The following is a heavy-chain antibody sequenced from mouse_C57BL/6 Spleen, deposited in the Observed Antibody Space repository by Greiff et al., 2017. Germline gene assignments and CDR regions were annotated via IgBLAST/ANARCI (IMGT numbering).Heavy chain of an antibody. V-gene: IGHV1-80*01. J-gene: IGHJ2*01. CDR1: GYAFSSYW. Sequence: QVQLQQSGAELVKPGASVKISCKASGYAFSSYWMNWVKQRPGKGLEWIGQIYPGDGDTNYNGKFKGKATLTADKSSSTAYMQLSSLTSEDSAVYFCARSPNWVDFDYWGQGTTLTVSS. CDR3: ARSPNWVDFDY. CDR2: IYPGDGDT. D-gene: IGHD4-1*01.